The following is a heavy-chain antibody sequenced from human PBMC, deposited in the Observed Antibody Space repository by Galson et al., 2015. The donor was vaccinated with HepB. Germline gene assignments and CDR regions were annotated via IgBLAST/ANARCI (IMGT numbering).Heavy chain of an antibody. CDR3: ARAYYDFWSGYTY. Sequence: TLSLTCTVSGGSISSGDYYWSWIRQPPGKGLEWIGYIYYSGSTYYNPSLKSRVTISVDTSKNQFSLKLSSVTAADTAVYYCARAYYDFWSGYTYWGQGTLVTVSS. CDR1: GGSISSGDYY. D-gene: IGHD3-3*01. V-gene: IGHV4-30-4*01. CDR2: IYYSGST. J-gene: IGHJ4*02.